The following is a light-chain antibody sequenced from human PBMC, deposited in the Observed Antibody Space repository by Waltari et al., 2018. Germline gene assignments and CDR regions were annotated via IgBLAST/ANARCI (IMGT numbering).Light chain of an antibody. J-gene: IGLJ3*02. CDR1: SSDFGRYPF. V-gene: IGLV2-11*01. CDR2: DVN. Sequence: QSVLTQPRSVSESPGQSVTISCTGTSSDFGRYPFVSWYQQHPGEAPKLMIYDVNKRPSGVPARFSGSKSGNTASLTISRLQAEDEADYFCCSFAGTYTFWVFGGGTKLIVL. CDR3: CSFAGTYTFWV.